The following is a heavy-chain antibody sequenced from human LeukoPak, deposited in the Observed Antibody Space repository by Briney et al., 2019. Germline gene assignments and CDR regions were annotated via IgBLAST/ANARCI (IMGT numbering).Heavy chain of an antibody. CDR3: AGHSGQERPDVRGHPYAFDI. Sequence: GESLKISCKGSGYSFTSYWIGWVRQMPGKGLEWMGIIYPGDSDTRYSPSFQGQVPISADKSISTAYLQWSSLQASDTAMYYCAGHSGQERPDVRGHPYAFDIWGQGTMVTVSS. CDR2: IYPGDSDT. D-gene: IGHD3-10*02. V-gene: IGHV5-51*01. CDR1: GYSFTSYW. J-gene: IGHJ3*02.